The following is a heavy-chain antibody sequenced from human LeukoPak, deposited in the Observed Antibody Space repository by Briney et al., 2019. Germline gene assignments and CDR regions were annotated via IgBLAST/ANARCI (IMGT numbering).Heavy chain of an antibody. V-gene: IGHV1-18*01. CDR2: ISAYNGNT. CDR3: ARGRGYDPLKGYYYYMDV. J-gene: IGHJ6*03. CDR1: GYTSTSYS. Sequence: ASVKVSCKASGYTSTSYSINWVRQAPGQGLERMGWISAYNGNTNYAQNLQGRVTMTTDTSTSTAYMELRSLRSDDTAVYYCARGRGYDPLKGYYYYMDVWGKGTTVTVSS. D-gene: IGHD5-12*01.